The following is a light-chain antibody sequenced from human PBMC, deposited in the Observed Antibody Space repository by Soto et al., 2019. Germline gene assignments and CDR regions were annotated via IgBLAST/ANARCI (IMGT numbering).Light chain of an antibody. V-gene: IGKV3-15*01. CDR2: GAS. CDR1: QSVSSN. J-gene: IGKJ3*01. Sequence: ERVMTQSPATLSVSPGERATLSCRASQSVSSNVAWYQQKPGQAPRLLIYGASTRATGIPARFSGRGSGTEFTLTISSLQSEDFALYFCQQYHDWPSFTFGPGTKVDIK. CDR3: QQYHDWPSFT.